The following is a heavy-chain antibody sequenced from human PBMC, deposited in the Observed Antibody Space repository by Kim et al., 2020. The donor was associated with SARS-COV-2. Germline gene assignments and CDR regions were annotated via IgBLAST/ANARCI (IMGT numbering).Heavy chain of an antibody. V-gene: IGHV3-33*05. Sequence: GGSLRLSCAASGFTFSSYGMHWVRQAPGKGLEWVAVISYDGSNKYYADSVKGRFTISRDNSKNTLYLQMNSLRAEDTAVYYCARDVACQHLGQGTLVTVSS. CDR3: ARDVACQH. CDR1: GFTFSSYG. J-gene: IGHJ1*01. CDR2: ISYDGSNK.